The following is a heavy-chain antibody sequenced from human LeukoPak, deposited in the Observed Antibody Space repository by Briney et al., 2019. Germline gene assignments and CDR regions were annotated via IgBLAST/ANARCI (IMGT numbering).Heavy chain of an antibody. CDR1: GFTFSSYA. D-gene: IGHD6-19*01. J-gene: IGHJ4*02. V-gene: IGHV3-23*01. Sequence: PGGSLRLSCAASGFTFSSYAMNWVRQAPGKGLVWVSVISSSGGTTYYSDSVKGRFIISRDNSKNTLYLQMNSLRAEDTAVYYCAKAGIAVPATPEYCGQGTQVTVSS. CDR2: ISSSGGTT. CDR3: AKAGIAVPATPEY.